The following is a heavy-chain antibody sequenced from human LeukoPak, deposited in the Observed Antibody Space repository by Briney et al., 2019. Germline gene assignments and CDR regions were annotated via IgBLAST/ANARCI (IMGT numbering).Heavy chain of an antibody. CDR3: ARHYYDSSDYYYSSKNYFDS. Sequence: SETLSLTCTVSGDSIRSYYWSWIRQAPGKGLEWIGYRYITGSTNYNPSLKSRVTIAADTSENQLSLRLNSVTAADTAIYYCARHYYDSSDYYYSSKNYFDSWGQGSLVIVSS. CDR2: RYITGST. CDR1: GDSIRSYY. D-gene: IGHD3-22*01. V-gene: IGHV4-4*09. J-gene: IGHJ4*02.